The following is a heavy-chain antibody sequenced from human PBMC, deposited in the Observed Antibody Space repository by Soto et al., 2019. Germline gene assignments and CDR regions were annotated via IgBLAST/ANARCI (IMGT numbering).Heavy chain of an antibody. CDR3: ASSITIFGVVIKDGMDV. Sequence: ASVKVSCKASGGTFSSYAISWVRQAPGQGLEWMGGIIPIFGTANYAQKFQGRVTITADESTSTAYMELSSLRSEDTAVYYCASSITIFGVVIKDGMDVWGQGTTVTVS. J-gene: IGHJ6*02. V-gene: IGHV1-69*13. D-gene: IGHD3-3*01. CDR2: IIPIFGTA. CDR1: GGTFSSYA.